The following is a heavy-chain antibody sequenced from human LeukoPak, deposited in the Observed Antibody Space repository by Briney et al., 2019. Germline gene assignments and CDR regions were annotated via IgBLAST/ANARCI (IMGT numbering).Heavy chain of an antibody. CDR3: AKDRGDYFDASSHSFDS. J-gene: IGHJ4*02. D-gene: IGHD3-22*01. V-gene: IGHV3-30*02. CDR1: GFILSSFD. CDR2: IRYDGSDK. Sequence: GGSLRLSCAVSGFILSSFDMHWVRQAPGKGLEWVASIRYDGSDKYYTDSVKGRFSVSRDNSQNTLYLQMSSLGTEYTAVYFCAKDRGDYFDASSHSFDSWGQGTLVTVS.